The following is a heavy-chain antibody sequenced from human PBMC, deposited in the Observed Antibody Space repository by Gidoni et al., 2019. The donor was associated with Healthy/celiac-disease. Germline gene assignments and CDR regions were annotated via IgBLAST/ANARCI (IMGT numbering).Heavy chain of an antibody. J-gene: IGHJ4*02. D-gene: IGHD2-2*01. CDR1: GFTFSSYS. CDR2: ISSSSSTI. CDR3: ARDWGDCSSTSCYSGLDY. Sequence: EVQLVESGGGLVQPGGSLRLSCAASGFTFSSYSMNWVRQAPGKGLEWVSYISSSSSTIYYADSVKGRFTISRDNAKNSLYLQMNSLRDEDTAVYYCARDWGDCSSTSCYSGLDYWGQGTLVTVSS. V-gene: IGHV3-48*02.